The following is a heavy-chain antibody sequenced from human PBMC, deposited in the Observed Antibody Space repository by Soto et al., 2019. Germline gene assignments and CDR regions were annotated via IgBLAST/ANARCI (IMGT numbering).Heavy chain of an antibody. CDR2: VYDSGST. CDR3: XXXXXXXXSSGCATVGTLGVFGSVDYFDS. CDR1: GGSISSGDYY. J-gene: IGHJ4*02. D-gene: IGHD2-2*01. V-gene: IGHV4-30-4*01. Sequence: SETLSLTCTVSGGSISSGDYYWSWIRQPPGRGLEWIGYVYDSGSTFYNPYSASLKSRLTISVDTSNNQFSLRLNSVTAADTAXXXXXXXXXXXXSSGCATVGTLGVFGSVDYFDSLAQSTLVT.